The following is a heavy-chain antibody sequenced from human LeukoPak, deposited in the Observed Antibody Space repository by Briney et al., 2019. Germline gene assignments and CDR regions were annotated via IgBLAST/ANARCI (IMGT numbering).Heavy chain of an antibody. Sequence: GGSLRLSCAVSGFTVSSTYMSWVREAPGKGLEWVSVLYTGGNTYYADSVKGRFTISRDSPKNTLYLQMNSLRAEDTSVYFCARDIPELVIPWGQGTLVTVSS. CDR3: ARDIPELVIP. D-gene: IGHD1-1*01. CDR2: LYTGGNT. J-gene: IGHJ5*02. V-gene: IGHV3-66*01. CDR1: GFTVSSTY.